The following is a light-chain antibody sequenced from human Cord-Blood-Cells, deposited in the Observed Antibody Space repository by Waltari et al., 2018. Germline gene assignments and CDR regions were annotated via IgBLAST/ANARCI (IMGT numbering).Light chain of an antibody. CDR3: QQYYSTPPT. V-gene: IGKV4-1*01. CDR2: WAS. J-gene: IGKJ1*01. CDR1: QSVLYSSNNKNY. Sequence: DIVMTQSPDSLAVSLAERATINCKHSQSVLYSSNNKNYLAWYQQKPGQPPKLLIYWASTRESGVPDRFSGSGSGTDFTLTISSLQAEDVAVYYCQQYYSTPPTFGQGTKVEIK.